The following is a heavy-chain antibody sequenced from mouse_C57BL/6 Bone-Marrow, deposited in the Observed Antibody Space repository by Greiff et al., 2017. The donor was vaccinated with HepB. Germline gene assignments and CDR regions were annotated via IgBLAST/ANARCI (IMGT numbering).Heavy chain of an antibody. CDR3: ARRVLRRDYFDY. Sequence: QVQLQQSGAELARPGASVKLSCKASGYTFTSYGISWVKQSTGQGLEWIGEIYPRSGNTYYNEKFKGKATLTADKSSSTAYMELRSLTSEDSAVYFCARRVLRRDYFDYWGQGTTLTVSS. J-gene: IGHJ2*01. CDR2: IYPRSGNT. V-gene: IGHV1-81*01. CDR1: GYTFTSYG. D-gene: IGHD1-1*01.